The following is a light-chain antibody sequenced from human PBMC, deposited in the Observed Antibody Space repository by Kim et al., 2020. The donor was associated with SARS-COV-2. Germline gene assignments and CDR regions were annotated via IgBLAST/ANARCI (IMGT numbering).Light chain of an antibody. J-gene: IGLJ1*01. Sequence: QSITISCPGTSSDVGGYNYVSWYQQHPGKAPKLMIYDVSNRPSGVSNRFSGSKSGNTASLTISGLQAEDEADYSCSSFTSSSTLVFGTGTKVTVL. CDR3: SSFTSSSTLV. CDR1: SSDVGGYNY. CDR2: DVS. V-gene: IGLV2-14*03.